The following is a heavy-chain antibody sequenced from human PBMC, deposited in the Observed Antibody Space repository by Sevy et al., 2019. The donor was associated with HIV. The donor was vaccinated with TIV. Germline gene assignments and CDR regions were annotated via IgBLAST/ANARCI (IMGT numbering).Heavy chain of an antibody. CDR3: ANGVGY. J-gene: IGHJ4*02. Sequence: GGSLRLSCAASGFTFSSYGMHWVRQAPGKGLEWVAVISYDGSNKYYADSVKGRFPISRDNSKNTLYRQMNSLRAEDTAVYYCANGVGYWGQGTLVTVSS. D-gene: IGHD2-8*01. CDR1: GFTFSSYG. V-gene: IGHV3-30*18. CDR2: ISYDGSNK.